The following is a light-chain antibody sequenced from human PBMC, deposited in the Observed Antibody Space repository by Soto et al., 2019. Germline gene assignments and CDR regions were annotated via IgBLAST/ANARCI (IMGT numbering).Light chain of an antibody. CDR2: GAS. Sequence: EIVLTQSPATLSVSPGERATLSCRASQGVFSNLAWYQQKPGQAPRLLIYGASTRASAIPARFSGRGSGTDFTLTIIRLQSEDFAVYCCHQYHNWPRTFGQGTKVDVK. J-gene: IGKJ1*01. V-gene: IGKV3D-15*01. CDR3: HQYHNWPRT. CDR1: QGVFSN.